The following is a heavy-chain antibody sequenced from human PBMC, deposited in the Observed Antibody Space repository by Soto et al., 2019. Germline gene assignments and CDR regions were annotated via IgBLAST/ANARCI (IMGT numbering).Heavy chain of an antibody. CDR1: GASISGFY. D-gene: IGHD1-1*01. V-gene: IGHV4-4*07. Sequence: SETLYLTCTVSGASISGFYWSWIRKSAGKGLEWIGRIYATGTTDYNPSLKSRVMMPVDTSKKQFSLKLRSVTAADTAVYYCVRDGTKTLRDWFDPWGQGISVTVSS. CDR3: VRDGTKTLRDWFDP. CDR2: IYATGTT. J-gene: IGHJ5*02.